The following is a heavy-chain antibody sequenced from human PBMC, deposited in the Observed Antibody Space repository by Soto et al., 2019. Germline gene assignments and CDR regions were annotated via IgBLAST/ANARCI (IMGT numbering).Heavy chain of an antibody. J-gene: IGHJ4*02. V-gene: IGHV3-48*03. CDR2: ISDDGASI. Sequence: GESLRLSCEASGLSFSSFAMNWVRQAPGRGLEWVSYISDDGASIYYADSLKSRYTITRNNAKNSLTLQMNNLRAKDTAVYYCARENSVQAWLHHFDHWGLGTLVTVSS. CDR1: GLSFSSFA. CDR3: ARENSVQAWLHHFDH. D-gene: IGHD5-18*01.